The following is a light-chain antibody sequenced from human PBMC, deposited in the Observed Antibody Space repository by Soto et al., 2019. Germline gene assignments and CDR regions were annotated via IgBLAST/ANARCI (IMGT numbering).Light chain of an antibody. J-gene: IGLJ1*01. CDR2: AVS. CDR3: SSYTSDSSYV. CDR1: SSDVGLYDY. Sequence: QSALTQPASVSGSPGQSITISCTGTSSDVGLYDYVSWYQQHPGKAPQLMIYAVSNRPSGVSNRFSASKSGNTASLCISGLQAEDEADYYCSSYTSDSSYVFGSGTKLTVL. V-gene: IGLV2-14*01.